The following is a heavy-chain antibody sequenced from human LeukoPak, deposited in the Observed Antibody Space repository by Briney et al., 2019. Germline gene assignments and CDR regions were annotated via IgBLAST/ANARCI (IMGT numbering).Heavy chain of an antibody. CDR1: GFTFSSCG. D-gene: IGHD3-22*01. V-gene: IGHV3-30*18. Sequence: GGSLRLSCAASGFTFSSCGMPWVRQAPGKGLEWVAVISYDGSNKYYADSVKGRFTISRDNSKNTLYLQMNSLRAEDTAVYYCAKDSGYYDSSGTPFYYYYYGMDVWGQGTTVTVSS. CDR2: ISYDGSNK. CDR3: AKDSGYYDSSGTPFYYYYYGMDV. J-gene: IGHJ6*02.